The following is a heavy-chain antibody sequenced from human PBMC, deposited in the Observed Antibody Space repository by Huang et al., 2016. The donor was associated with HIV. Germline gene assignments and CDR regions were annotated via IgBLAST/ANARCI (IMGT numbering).Heavy chain of an antibody. CDR3: ARGGIYYDVLTGRHYYYNGLDV. CDR2: IKQDGSEK. CDR1: GFNFSAYW. J-gene: IGHJ6*02. V-gene: IGHV3-7*01. D-gene: IGHD3-9*01. Sequence: EVHLVESGGDLVQPGGSLRLSCVASGFNFSAYWMSWVRQAPGKGLEWVANIKQDGSEKNYVDSGKGRFTISRDNAKNSVYLQLTSLRVEDTAVYYCARGGIYYDVLTGRHYYYNGLDVWGQGTTVTVSS.